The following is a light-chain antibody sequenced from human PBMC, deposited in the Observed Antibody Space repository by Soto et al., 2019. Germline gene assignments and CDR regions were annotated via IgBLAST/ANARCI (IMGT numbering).Light chain of an antibody. V-gene: IGLV2-14*01. CDR3: SSYTSSSTWV. CDR1: RSDIGGYKY. J-gene: IGLJ3*02. Sequence: QSALTQPASVSGSPGQSITISCTGTRSDIGGYKYVSWYQQHPGKAPKLMISEVSNRPSGVSNRFSGSKSGNVASLTISGLQAEDEADYYCSSYTSSSTWVFGGGTKLTVL. CDR2: EVS.